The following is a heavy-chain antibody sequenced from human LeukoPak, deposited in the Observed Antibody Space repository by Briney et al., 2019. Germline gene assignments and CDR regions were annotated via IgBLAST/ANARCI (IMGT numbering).Heavy chain of an antibody. J-gene: IGHJ4*02. D-gene: IGHD3-22*01. V-gene: IGHV3-23*01. Sequence: LGGSLRLSCAASGFTFGSYAMSWVRQAPGKGLEWVSGINTSGGSTAYADSVKGRFTISRDNPRNTLYMQMNSLRAEDTALYYCAIMHPYYDGNGYWVQWGQGTLVTVSS. CDR1: GFTFGSYA. CDR3: AIMHPYYDGNGYWVQ. CDR2: INTSGGST.